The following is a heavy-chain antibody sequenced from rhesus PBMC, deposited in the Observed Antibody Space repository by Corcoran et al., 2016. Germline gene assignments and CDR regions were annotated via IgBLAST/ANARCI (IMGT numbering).Heavy chain of an antibody. CDR2: IDPSDSDP. CDR1: GYSFTSYW. CDR3: AKDRGFQYGLDS. J-gene: IGHJ6*01. V-gene: IGHV5-20*01. Sequence: EVQLVQSGAEVKRPGESLKISCKTSGYSFTSYWISWVRQMPGKGLEGMGSIDPSDSDPRYNPSFQGQVTISADNAISTAYLQWSRLKASDTATYFCAKDRGFQYGLDSWGQGVVVTVSS.